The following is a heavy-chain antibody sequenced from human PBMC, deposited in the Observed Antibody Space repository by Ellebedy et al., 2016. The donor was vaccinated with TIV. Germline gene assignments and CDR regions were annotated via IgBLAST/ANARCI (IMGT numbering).Heavy chain of an antibody. V-gene: IGHV3-7*03. D-gene: IGHD3-22*01. Sequence: GESLKISCAASGFTFSSHWMSWVRQAPGKGLEWVANIKQDGSEKYYVDSVKGRFTISRDNAKNSLYLQMNSLRAEETAVYYCARTYYYDSSGYYLAYWGQGTLVTVSS. J-gene: IGHJ4*02. CDR1: GFTFSSHW. CDR2: IKQDGSEK. CDR3: ARTYYYDSSGYYLAY.